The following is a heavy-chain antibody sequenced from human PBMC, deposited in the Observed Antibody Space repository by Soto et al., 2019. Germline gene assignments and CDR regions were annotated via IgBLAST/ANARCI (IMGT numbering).Heavy chain of an antibody. CDR1: GGTFSSYT. V-gene: IGHV1-69*04. CDR3: ARDRISYWFDP. D-gene: IGHD2-21*01. CDR2: IIPILGIA. Sequence: GASVKVSCKASGGTFSSYTFSWVRQAPGQGLEWMGRIIPILGIANYAQKFQGRVTITADKSTSTAYMELSSLRSEDTAVYYCARDRISYWFDPWGQGTLVTVSS. J-gene: IGHJ5*02.